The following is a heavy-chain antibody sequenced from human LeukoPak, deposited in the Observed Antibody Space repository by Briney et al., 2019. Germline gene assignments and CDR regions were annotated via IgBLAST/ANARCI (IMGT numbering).Heavy chain of an antibody. CDR3: ARGGLYSSSWYHY. Sequence: PSETLSLTCTVSGGSVSSYYWSWIRQPPGKGLEWIGYIYYSGSTNYNPSLKSRVTISVDTSKNQFSLKLSSVTAADTAVYYCARGGLYSSSWYHYWGQGTLVTVSS. D-gene: IGHD6-13*01. V-gene: IGHV4-59*02. J-gene: IGHJ4*02. CDR1: GGSVSSYY. CDR2: IYYSGST.